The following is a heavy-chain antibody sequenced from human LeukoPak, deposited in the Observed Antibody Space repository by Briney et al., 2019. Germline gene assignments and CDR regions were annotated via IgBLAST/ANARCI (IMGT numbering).Heavy chain of an antibody. Sequence: GGSLRLSCAASGFTCSSYRMSWVRQAPGKGLEWVSSMSGSDGSTYYAASVKGRFTISRDNSKNTMYLQMNSLRAEDTAVYYCAKEWDMAPGYWGQGTLVTVSS. V-gene: IGHV3-23*01. CDR1: GFTCSSYR. J-gene: IGHJ4*02. D-gene: IGHD1-26*01. CDR2: MSGSDGST. CDR3: AKEWDMAPGY.